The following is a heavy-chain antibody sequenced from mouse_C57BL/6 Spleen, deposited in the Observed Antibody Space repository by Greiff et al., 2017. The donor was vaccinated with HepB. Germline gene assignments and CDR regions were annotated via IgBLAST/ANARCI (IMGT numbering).Heavy chain of an antibody. D-gene: IGHD1-1*01. V-gene: IGHV1-50*01. Sequence: QVQLQQPGAELVKPGASVKLSCKASGYTFTSYWMQWVKQRPGQGLEWIGEIDPSDSYTNYNQKFKGKATLTVDTSSSTAYMQLSSLTSEDSAVYYCARSPRYYYGSSPDYWGQGTTLTVSS. CDR3: ARSPRYYYGSSPDY. J-gene: IGHJ2*01. CDR2: IDPSDSYT. CDR1: GYTFTSYW.